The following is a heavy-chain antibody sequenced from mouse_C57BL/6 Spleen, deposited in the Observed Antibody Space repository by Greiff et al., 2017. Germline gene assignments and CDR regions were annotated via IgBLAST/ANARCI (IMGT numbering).Heavy chain of an antibody. J-gene: IGHJ3*01. D-gene: IGHD2-3*01. CDR3: ARRIYDGLFAY. CDR1: GYSFTGYY. CDR2: INPSTGGT. Sequence: VQLKQSGPELVKPGASVKISCKASGYSFTGYYMNWVKQSPEKSLEWIGEINPSTGGTTYNQKFKAKATLTVDKSSSTAYMQLKSLTAEDSAVYYCARRIYDGLFAYWGQGTLVSVSA. V-gene: IGHV1-42*01.